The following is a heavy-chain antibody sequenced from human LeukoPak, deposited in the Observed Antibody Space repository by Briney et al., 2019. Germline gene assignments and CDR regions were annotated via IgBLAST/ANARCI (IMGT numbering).Heavy chain of an antibody. J-gene: IGHJ4*02. CDR2: ISNSGGST. Sequence: GGSLRLSCAASGFTFNTYTMYWVRQAPGKGLEWVSGISNSGGSTYYADSVKGRLTISRDNSKNTLYLQMNSLRAEDTALYYCAKGLERESRLDSWGQGTLVTVSS. V-gene: IGHV3-23*01. CDR1: GFTFNTYT. D-gene: IGHD1-1*01. CDR3: AKGLERESRLDS.